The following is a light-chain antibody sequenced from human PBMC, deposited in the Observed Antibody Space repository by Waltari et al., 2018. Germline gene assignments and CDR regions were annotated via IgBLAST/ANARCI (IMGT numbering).Light chain of an antibody. CDR3: QTWGTGIHVV. V-gene: IGLV4-69*01. J-gene: IGLJ2*01. Sequence: QLELTQSPPGSASLGAAVKLTGTLTSGHSSYTIAWHQQQPEKGPRYLMKVNSDGSHSKGDGIPDRFSGSSSGAERYLTISSLQSEDEADYYCQTWGTGIHVVFGGGTKLTVL. CDR1: SGHSSYT. CDR2: VNSDGSH.